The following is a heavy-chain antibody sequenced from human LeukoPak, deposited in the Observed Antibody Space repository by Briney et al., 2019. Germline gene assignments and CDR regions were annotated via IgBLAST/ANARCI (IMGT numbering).Heavy chain of an antibody. CDR1: GGTFSSYA. Sequence: ASVKVSCKASGGTFSSYAISWVRQAPGQGPEWMGIINPSGGSTTYAQKFQGRVTMTRDTSTSTVYMELSGLRSEDTAVYYCAPGRPVNYNYDSSGYYYDYWGQGTLVTVSS. CDR2: INPSGGST. D-gene: IGHD3-22*01. V-gene: IGHV1-46*01. CDR3: APGRPVNYNYDSSGYYYDY. J-gene: IGHJ4*02.